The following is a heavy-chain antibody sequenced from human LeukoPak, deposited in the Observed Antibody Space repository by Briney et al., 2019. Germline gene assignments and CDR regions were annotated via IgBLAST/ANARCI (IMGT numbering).Heavy chain of an antibody. CDR2: TYYRSKWYN. Sequence: SQTLSLTCAISGDSVSSNSVAWNWIRQSPSRGLEWLGRTYYRSKWYNDYAVSVKSRITINPDTSKNQFSLQLNSVTPEDTAVYYCARGAWSSSWSGDDAFDIWGQGTMVTVSS. J-gene: IGHJ3*02. CDR3: ARGAWSSSWSGDDAFDI. V-gene: IGHV6-1*01. CDR1: GDSVSSNSVA. D-gene: IGHD6-13*01.